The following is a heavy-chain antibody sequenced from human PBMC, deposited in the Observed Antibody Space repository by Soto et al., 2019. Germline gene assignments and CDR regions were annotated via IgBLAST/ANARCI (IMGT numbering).Heavy chain of an antibody. CDR2: ISAYNGNT. Sequence: QVQLVQSGAEVKKPGASVEVSCKASGYTFTTYGISWVRQAPGQGLEWMGWISAYNGNTNYAQNLQGRVTMTTDTTTSTAYMELRSLRSDYTSVYYCARFYASGSYPYDYWGQGTLVTVSS. CDR1: GYTFTTYG. D-gene: IGHD3-10*01. J-gene: IGHJ4*02. CDR3: ARFYASGSYPYDY. V-gene: IGHV1-18*01.